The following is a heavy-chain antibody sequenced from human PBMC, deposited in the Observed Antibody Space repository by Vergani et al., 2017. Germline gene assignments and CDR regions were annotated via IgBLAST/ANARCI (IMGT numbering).Heavy chain of an antibody. V-gene: IGHV3-66*02. J-gene: IGHJ6*02. CDR3: ARDSSLIGYGSGRNYNYGMDV. CDR2: IYSGGST. D-gene: IGHD3-10*01. Sequence: EVQLLESGGNLVQPGGSLRLSCAASGFTVSSNYMSWVRQAPGKGLEWVSVIYSGGSTYYADSVKGRFTISRDNSKNTLYLQMNSLRAEDTAVYYCARDSSLIGYGSGRNYNYGMDVWGQGTTVTVSS. CDR1: GFTVSSNY.